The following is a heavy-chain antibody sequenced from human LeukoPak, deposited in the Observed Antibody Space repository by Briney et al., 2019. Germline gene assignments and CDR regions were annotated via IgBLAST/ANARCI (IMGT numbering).Heavy chain of an antibody. J-gene: IGHJ4*02. CDR3: ARDQRAYYDFWSGPSYTDY. D-gene: IGHD3-3*01. Sequence: ASVKVSCKASGYTFTGYYMHWVRQAPGHGLEWMGWINPNSGGTNYAQKFQGRVTMTRDTSISTAYMELSRLRSDDTAVYYCARDQRAYYDFWSGPSYTDYWGQGTLVTVSS. CDR1: GYTFTGYY. V-gene: IGHV1-2*02. CDR2: INPNSGGT.